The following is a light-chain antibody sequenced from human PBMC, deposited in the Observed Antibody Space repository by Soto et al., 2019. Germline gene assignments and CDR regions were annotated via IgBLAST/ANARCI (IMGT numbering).Light chain of an antibody. Sequence: DVQMTQSPSTRSASVGDRVTMTCGASQSISNSLPWYQQKPGKAPKPLIYRASALQRGVPSRVSGSGSGTEFTLTIDSLQPDDFATFYCQQYSTYPLTVGGGTKVDIK. CDR2: RAS. CDR3: QQYSTYPLT. J-gene: IGKJ4*01. V-gene: IGKV1-5*03. CDR1: QSISNS.